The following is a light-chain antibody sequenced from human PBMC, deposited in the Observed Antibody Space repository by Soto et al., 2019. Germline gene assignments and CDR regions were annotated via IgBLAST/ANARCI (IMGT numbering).Light chain of an antibody. J-gene: IGKJ1*01. CDR3: QYWDDYSWT. CDR2: KAS. V-gene: IGKV1-5*03. Sequence: DIPMTQSPSTLSASVGDRVTITCRASQSITDWLARYQQKPGKAPKFLIYKASNLEGGVPSRFSGSGSGTEFTLTISSVQPDDFATYYCQYWDDYSWTFGQGTKVEIK. CDR1: QSITDW.